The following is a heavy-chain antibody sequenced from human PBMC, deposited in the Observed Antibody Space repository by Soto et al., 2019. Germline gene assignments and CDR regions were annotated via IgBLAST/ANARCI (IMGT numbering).Heavy chain of an antibody. V-gene: IGHV3-53*02. Sequence: EVQLVETGGGLIQPGGSLRLSCAASGFTISDKYMSWVRQAPGKGLEWVSVINGGGDTFYPGSVKGRFTISRDNSENTLYLQMNNLRAEDTAIYYCASRPKLPTITTVSWRLDFWGPGTLVTVSS. J-gene: IGHJ4*02. CDR2: INGGGDT. CDR3: ASRPKLPTITTVSWRLDF. D-gene: IGHD3-22*01. CDR1: GFTISDKY.